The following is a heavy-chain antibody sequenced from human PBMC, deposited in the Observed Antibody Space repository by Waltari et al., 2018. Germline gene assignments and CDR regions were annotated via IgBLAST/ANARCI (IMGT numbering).Heavy chain of an antibody. CDR3: ARDYNYKIDY. CDR1: GFTFSNYI. V-gene: IGHV3-74*01. J-gene: IGHJ4*02. CDR2: IKNDGSTT. D-gene: IGHD3-22*01. Sequence: EVQLVESGGGSVQPGGSLRLSCAASGFTFSNYIMNWVRQSSGGGLVWISRIKNDGSTTRYADSVGGRFTISRDNAKNTLYLDMNHLRVDDTAIYYCARDYNYKIDYWGQGILVTVSS.